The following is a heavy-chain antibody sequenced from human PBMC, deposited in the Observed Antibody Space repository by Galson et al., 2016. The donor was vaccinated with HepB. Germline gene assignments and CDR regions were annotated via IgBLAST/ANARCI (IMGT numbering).Heavy chain of an antibody. Sequence: SLRLSCAASGFTFSSFEMNWVRQAPGKGLEWLSYISSSGTTIYYADSVKGRFTISRDNARNSLYLKMNSLRVEDTAVYYYARDLVYPGDYGKYYYYGMDVWGQGTTVTVSS. CDR2: ISSSGTTI. CDR1: GFTFSSFE. D-gene: IGHD4-17*01. J-gene: IGHJ6*02. V-gene: IGHV3-48*03. CDR3: ARDLVYPGDYGKYYYYGMDV.